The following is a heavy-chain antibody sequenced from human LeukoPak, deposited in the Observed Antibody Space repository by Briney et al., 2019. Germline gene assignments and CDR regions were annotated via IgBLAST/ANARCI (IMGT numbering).Heavy chain of an antibody. CDR3: ARRFCTPGNCFPDY. CDR2: INPNNGDT. D-gene: IGHD2-15*01. J-gene: IGHJ4*02. Sequence: ASVKVSCKASGYTFSAYCIYWVRQAPAPGHGLEWMGWINPNNGDTIYAQKFQGRVTMTRDTSIATASMELSSLTSDDTGIYYCARRFCTPGNCFPDYWGQGTLVTVSS. CDR1: GYTFSAYC. V-gene: IGHV1-2*02.